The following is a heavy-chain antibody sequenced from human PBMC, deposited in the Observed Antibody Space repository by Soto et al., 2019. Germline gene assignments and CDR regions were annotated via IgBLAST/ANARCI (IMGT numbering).Heavy chain of an antibody. Sequence: PGGSLRLSCAASGFTFSSYGMHWVRQAPGKGLEWVAVIWYDGSNKYYADSVEGRFTISRDNSKNTLYLQMNSLRAEDTAVYYCARESGRAYCSGGSCLKRANAFDIWGQGTMVTVSS. CDR2: IWYDGSNK. V-gene: IGHV3-33*01. CDR1: GFTFSSYG. CDR3: ARESGRAYCSGGSCLKRANAFDI. J-gene: IGHJ3*02. D-gene: IGHD2-15*01.